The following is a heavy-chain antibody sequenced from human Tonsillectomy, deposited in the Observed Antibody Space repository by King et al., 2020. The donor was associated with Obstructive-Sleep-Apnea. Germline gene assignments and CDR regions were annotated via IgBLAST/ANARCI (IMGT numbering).Heavy chain of an antibody. CDR3: ARASGWLYYFDY. J-gene: IGHJ4*02. Sequence: HVQLPQWGAGLLKPSETLSLTCAVYGGSFSGYYWSWIRQPPGKGLEWIGEINHSGSTNYNPSLKSRVTISVDTSKNQFSLKLSSVTAADTAVYYCARASGWLYYFDYWGQGTLVTVSS. CDR1: GGSFSGYY. D-gene: IGHD3-22*01. V-gene: IGHV4-34*01. CDR2: INHSGST.